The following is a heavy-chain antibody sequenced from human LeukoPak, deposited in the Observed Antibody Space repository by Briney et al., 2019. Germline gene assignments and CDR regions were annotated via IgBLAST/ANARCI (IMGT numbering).Heavy chain of an antibody. CDR2: INHSGST. D-gene: IGHD3-10*01. CDR1: GGSISSYY. CDR3: ARIVQGYCYGSGLRP. J-gene: IGHJ5*02. V-gene: IGHV4-34*01. Sequence: PSETLSLTCTVSGGSISSYYWSWIRQPPGKGLEWIGEINHSGSTNYNPSLKSRVTISVDTSKNQFSLKLSSVTAADTAVYYCARIVQGYCYGSGLRPWGQGTLVTVSS.